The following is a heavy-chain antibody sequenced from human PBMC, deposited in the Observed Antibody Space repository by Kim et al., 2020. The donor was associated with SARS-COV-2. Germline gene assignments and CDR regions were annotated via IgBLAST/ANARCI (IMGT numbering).Heavy chain of an antibody. CDR3: AKGEGSYRLHLDY. CDR1: GFTFSSYG. CDR2: ISYDGSNK. Sequence: GGSLRLSCAASGFTFSSYGMHWVRQAPGKGLEWVAVISYDGSNKYYADSVKGRFTISRDNSKNTLYLQMNSLRAEDTAVYYCAKGEGSYRLHLDYWGQGTLVTVSS. V-gene: IGHV3-30*18. J-gene: IGHJ4*02. D-gene: IGHD1-26*01.